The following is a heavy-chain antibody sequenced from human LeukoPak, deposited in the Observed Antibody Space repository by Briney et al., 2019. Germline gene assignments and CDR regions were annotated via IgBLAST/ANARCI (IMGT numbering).Heavy chain of an antibody. D-gene: IGHD3-16*01. CDR3: AKDEATSGGGLAS. V-gene: IGHV3-53*01. Sequence: GGSLRLSCAACGFTVSGTHMRGARQAPGKGVEWVSAMYTGGTTYSADSVTGRFTISRDNSKNTLYLHMNSLRAEDTAVYYCAKDEATSGGGLASWGQGTLVSVSS. J-gene: IGHJ4*02. CDR2: MYTGGTT. CDR1: GFTVSGTH.